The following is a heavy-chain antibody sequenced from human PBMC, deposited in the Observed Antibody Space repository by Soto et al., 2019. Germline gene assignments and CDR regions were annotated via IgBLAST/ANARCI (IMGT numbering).Heavy chain of an antibody. V-gene: IGHV3-33*01. J-gene: IGHJ6*02. D-gene: IGHD2-15*01. CDR1: GFTFSIYC. CDR3: ARAGYCSGGSCYRYYYYGMAV. CDR2: ICYDVRNK. Sequence: FLRPSCAASGFTFSIYCMRWVRQSPGTGLGWGAVICYDVRNKYYADSVKGRFTISGDNSKNTLYLQMNSLRAEDTAVYYCARAGYCSGGSCYRYYYYGMAVWGQGTTVTVSS.